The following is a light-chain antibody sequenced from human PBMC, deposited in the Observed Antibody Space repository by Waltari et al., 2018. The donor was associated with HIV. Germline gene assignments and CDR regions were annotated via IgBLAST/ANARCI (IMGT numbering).Light chain of an antibody. V-gene: IGLV2-14*01. J-gene: IGLJ3*02. CDR3: KSYTGSSTPWV. CDR2: EVS. Sequence: QSALPQPASVSGSPGQSITISCTGSSSDVGGYNHVSWYQQHPGKAPKLMIFEVSNRPAGVSKRFSGSKSGNTASLTISGLQAEDEADYYCKSYTGSSTPWVFGGGTKLTVL. CDR1: SSDVGGYNH.